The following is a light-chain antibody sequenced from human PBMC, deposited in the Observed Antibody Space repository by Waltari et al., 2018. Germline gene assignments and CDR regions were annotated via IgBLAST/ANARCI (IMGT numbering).Light chain of an antibody. CDR3: QQCYNFPYT. J-gene: IGKJ2*01. V-gene: IGKV4-1*01. CDR2: WAS. Sequence: DIVMTQSPDSLAVSLGERATINCKSSQSVLSSSNNKNYLGWYQQKPGQHPKLLVSWASSRESGVPDRCSGSGSGTDFTLTISSLQAEDVAVYYCQQCYNFPYTFGQGTKLEIK. CDR1: QSVLSSSNNKNY.